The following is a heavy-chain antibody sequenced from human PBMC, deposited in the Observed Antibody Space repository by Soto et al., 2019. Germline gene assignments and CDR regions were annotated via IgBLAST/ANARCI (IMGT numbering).Heavy chain of an antibody. CDR3: ARRSTDYYESIGPPAFES. CDR2: SRDKANSYTT. CDR1: GFTFSDHY. V-gene: IGHV3-72*01. J-gene: IGHJ4*01. D-gene: IGHD3-22*01. Sequence: EVQLVESGGALVQPGGSLSLSCAVSGFTFSDHYIDWVRQAPGKGLEWVARSRDKANSYTTHYAEYVKGRFTISRADSQKMVHMQMNRLRAENTAVYYCARRSTDYYESIGPPAFESWGQG.